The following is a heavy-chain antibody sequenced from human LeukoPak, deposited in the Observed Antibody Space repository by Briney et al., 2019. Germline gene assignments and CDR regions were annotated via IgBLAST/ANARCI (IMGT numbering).Heavy chain of an antibody. CDR1: GFPFSGYS. V-gene: IGHV3-48*01. CDR2: ISGSGSTE. Sequence: GGSLRLSCAASGFPFSGYSINWVRQAPGKGLEWVSYISGSGSTEYYADSVKGRFTISRDNSKNTLYLQMNSLRAEDTAVYYCAKGREHIVVVTASWAFDIWGQGTMVTVSS. CDR3: AKGREHIVVVTASWAFDI. J-gene: IGHJ3*02. D-gene: IGHD2-21*02.